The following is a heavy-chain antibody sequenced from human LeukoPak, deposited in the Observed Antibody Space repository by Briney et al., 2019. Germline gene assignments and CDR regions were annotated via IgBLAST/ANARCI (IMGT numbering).Heavy chain of an antibody. CDR2: ISWNSGSI. D-gene: IGHD6-13*01. CDR3: AKGVRSGIAAAGTNY. CDR1: GFTFDDYA. Sequence: GGSLRLSCAASGFTFDDYAMHWVRQAPGKGLEWVSGISWNSGSIGYADSVKGRFTISRDNAKNSLYLQMNSLRAEDTALYCCAKGVRSGIAAAGTNYWGQGTLVTVSS. V-gene: IGHV3-9*01. J-gene: IGHJ4*02.